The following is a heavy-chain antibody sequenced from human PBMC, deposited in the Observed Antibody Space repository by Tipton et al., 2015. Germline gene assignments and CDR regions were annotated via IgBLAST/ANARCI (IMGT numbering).Heavy chain of an antibody. CDR1: GFTFSSYA. J-gene: IGHJ2*01. V-gene: IGHV3-21*04. CDR3: ARDPSGYSYGQAPWDWYSDL. D-gene: IGHD5-18*01. CDR2: ISSSSRYI. Sequence: GSLRLSCSASGFTFSSYAMNWVRQAPGKGLEWVSSISSSSRYIYNADSVKGRFIISRDNAKNSLYLQMNSLRAEDTAFYYCARDPSGYSYGQAPWDWYSDLWGRGTLVTVSS.